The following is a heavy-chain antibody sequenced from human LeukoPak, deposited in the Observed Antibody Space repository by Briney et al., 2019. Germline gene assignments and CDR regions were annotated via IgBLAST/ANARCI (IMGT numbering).Heavy chain of an antibody. D-gene: IGHD1-26*01. CDR3: ARDKITGATFFDY. V-gene: IGHV3-7*01. CDR2: MRQDGGEI. J-gene: IGHJ4*02. Sequence: PGGSLRLSCAASGFSFSTYWMAWVRQAPGKGLEWVANMRQDGGEIYYVDSVKGRFTISRDNARNSLYLQMNSLRAEDTAVYYGARDKITGATFFDYWGQGSLVTV. CDR1: GFSFSTYW.